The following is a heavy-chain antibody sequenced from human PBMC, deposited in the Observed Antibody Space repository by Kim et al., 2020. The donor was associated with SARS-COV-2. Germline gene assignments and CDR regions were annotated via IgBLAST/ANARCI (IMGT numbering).Heavy chain of an antibody. CDR2: IYYSGST. V-gene: IGHV4-59*01. CDR1: GGSISSYY. D-gene: IGHD1-1*01. J-gene: IGHJ4*02. CDR3: AREHVDDHFDY. Sequence: SETLSLTCTVSGGSISSYYWSWIRQPPGKGLEWIGYIYYSGSTNYNPSLKSRVTISVDTSKNQFSLKLSSVTAADTAVYYCAREHVDDHFDYWGQGTLVTVSS.